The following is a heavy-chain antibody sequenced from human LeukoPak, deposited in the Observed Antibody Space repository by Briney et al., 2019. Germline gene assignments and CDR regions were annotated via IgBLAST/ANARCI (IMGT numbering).Heavy chain of an antibody. D-gene: IGHD1-26*01. CDR3: ARTIVGAAFDY. J-gene: IGHJ4*02. CDR2: ISGGGGRT. CDR1: GFTFSSYA. Sequence: GGSLRLSCAASGFTFSSYAMSWVRQAPGKGLEWVSTISGGGGRTWYADSVKGRFTISRDNSKNTVDVQLDSLRAEDTAVYYCARTIVGAAFDYWGQGTLVTVSS. V-gene: IGHV3-23*01.